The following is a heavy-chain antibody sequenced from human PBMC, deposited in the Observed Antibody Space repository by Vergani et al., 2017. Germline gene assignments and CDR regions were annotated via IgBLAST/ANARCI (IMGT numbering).Heavy chain of an antibody. CDR3: ASNGYYSLDY. V-gene: IGHV4-4*03. D-gene: IGHD4-11*01. J-gene: IGHJ4*02. CDR2: IYHSGST. CDR1: GGSISGTNW. Sequence: QVQLQESGPGLVKPPGTLSLTCAVSGGSISGTNWWSWVRQSPGKGLEWIGEIYHSGSTNYNPSLKSRVHISVDKSKKQFSLKLSSVTAADTAVYYCASNGYYSLDYRGRGTLGNVSS.